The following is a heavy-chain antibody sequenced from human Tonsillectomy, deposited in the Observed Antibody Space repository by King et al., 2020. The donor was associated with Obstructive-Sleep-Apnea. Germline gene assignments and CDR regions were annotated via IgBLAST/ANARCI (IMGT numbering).Heavy chain of an antibody. CDR1: GFTFSSYW. CDR2: TKQDGSEK. J-gene: IGHJ4*02. Sequence: VQLVESGGGLVQPGGSLRLSCAASGFTFSSYWMSWVRQAPGKGLEWVANTKQDGSEKYYVDSVKGRFTISRDNAKNSLFLQMNSLRAEDTAVYYCARSIRYYGSGPYFDYWGQGTLVTVSS. CDR3: ARSIRYYGSGPYFDY. V-gene: IGHV3-7*03. D-gene: IGHD3-10*01.